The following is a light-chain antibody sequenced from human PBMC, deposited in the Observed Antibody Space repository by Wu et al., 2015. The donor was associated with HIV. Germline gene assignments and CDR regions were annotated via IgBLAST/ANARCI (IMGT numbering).Light chain of an antibody. Sequence: DIQMIQSPSSLSASVGDRVTITCRASQDIATFLNWYQQKPGKAPKLLLYAASSLQSGVPSRFSGSGSGTDFTPTITGLQPDDFATYYCQQSSSTLYTFGQGTKLEIK. CDR1: QDIATF. J-gene: IGKJ2*01. V-gene: IGKV1-39*01. CDR3: QQSSSTLYT. CDR2: AAS.